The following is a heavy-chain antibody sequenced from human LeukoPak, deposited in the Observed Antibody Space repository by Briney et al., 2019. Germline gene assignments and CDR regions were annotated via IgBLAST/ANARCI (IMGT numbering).Heavy chain of an antibody. CDR3: AREPQIEPYYYYYMDV. D-gene: IGHD1-14*01. CDR2: ISYDGSNK. CDR1: GFTFSSYA. J-gene: IGHJ6*03. V-gene: IGHV3-30*04. Sequence: GRSLRLSCAASGFTFSSYAMHWVRQAPGKGLEWVAVISYDGSNKYYADSVKGRFTISRDNSKNTLYLQMNSLRAEDTAVYYCAREPQIEPYYYYYMDVWGKGTTVTISS.